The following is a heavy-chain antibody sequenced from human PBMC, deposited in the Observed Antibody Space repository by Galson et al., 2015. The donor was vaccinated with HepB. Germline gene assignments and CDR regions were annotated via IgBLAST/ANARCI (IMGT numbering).Heavy chain of an antibody. V-gene: IGHV3-30*04. CDR3: ARDEVETVAGTGYFQH. CDR2: ISYDGRNK. Sequence: SLRLSCAASGFTFSSYAMHWVRRAPGKGLEWVALISYDGRNKHYVDSVKGRFTISRDNSKNTLYLQMNSLRAEDTAVYYCARDEVETVAGTGYFQHWGQGTLVTVSS. J-gene: IGHJ1*01. CDR1: GFTFSSYA. D-gene: IGHD6-19*01.